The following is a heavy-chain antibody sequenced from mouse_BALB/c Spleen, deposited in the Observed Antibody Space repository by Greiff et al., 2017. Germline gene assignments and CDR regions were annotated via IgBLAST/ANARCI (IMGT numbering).Heavy chain of an antibody. D-gene: IGHD1-1*01. CDR3: ARQDYGSSYDYAMDY. CDR2: ISSGGSYT. V-gene: IGHV5-6*02. J-gene: IGHJ4*01. CDR1: GFTFSSYG. Sequence: MLVESGGDLVKPGGSLKLSCAASGFTFSSYGMSWVRQTPDKRLEWVATISSGGSYTYYPDSVKGRFTISRDNAKNTLYLQMSSLKSEDTAMYYCARQDYGSSYDYAMDYWGQGTSVTVSS.